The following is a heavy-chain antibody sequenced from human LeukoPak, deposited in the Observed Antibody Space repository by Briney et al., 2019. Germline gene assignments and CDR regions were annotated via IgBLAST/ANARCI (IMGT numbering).Heavy chain of an antibody. D-gene: IGHD3-22*01. CDR2: IRSKVYGGTT. CDR3: SRGGYYDSSGYPYFEY. V-gene: IGHV3-49*04. Sequence: GGSLRLSCAASGFTFSSYSMNWVRQAPGKGLEWVGFIRSKVYGGTTEYGASVKGRFTISRDDSKSIAYPQMNSLKTEDTAVYYCSRGGYYDSSGYPYFEYWGQGTLVTVSS. CDR1: GFTFSSYS. J-gene: IGHJ4*02.